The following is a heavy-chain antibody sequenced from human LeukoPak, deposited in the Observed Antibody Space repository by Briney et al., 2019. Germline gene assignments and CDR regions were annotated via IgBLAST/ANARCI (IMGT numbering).Heavy chain of an antibody. CDR3: ARHRGLTIFGVVTNPIADY. J-gene: IGHJ4*02. Sequence: KSGESLKISCKGSGYSFTSYWIGWVRQMPGKGLEWMGIIYPGDSDTRYSPSFQGQVTISADKSISTAYLQWSSLKASDTAMYYCARHRGLTIFGVVTNPIADYWGQGTLVTVSS. CDR2: IYPGDSDT. V-gene: IGHV5-51*01. D-gene: IGHD3-3*01. CDR1: GYSFTSYW.